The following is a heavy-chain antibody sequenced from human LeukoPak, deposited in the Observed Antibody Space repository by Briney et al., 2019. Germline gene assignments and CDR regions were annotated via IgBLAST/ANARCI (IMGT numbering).Heavy chain of an antibody. V-gene: IGHV4-59*01. D-gene: IGHD2/OR15-2a*01. CDR3: ARDSVSTALDY. Sequence: SETLSLTCTVYGGSISSYYWSWIPQPPGKGLERIGYIYYSGSINYNPSLKSRVSISVDTSKNQFSLKLRSVTAADTAVYYCARDSVSTALDYWGQGTLVTVSS. J-gene: IGHJ4*02. CDR1: GGSISSYY. CDR2: IYYSGSI.